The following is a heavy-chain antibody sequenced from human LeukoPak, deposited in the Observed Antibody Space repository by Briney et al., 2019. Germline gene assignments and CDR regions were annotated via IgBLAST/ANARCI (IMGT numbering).Heavy chain of an antibody. V-gene: IGHV4-59*01. CDR3: ARTKPLDPFDF. Sequence: SETLSLTCTVSGGSISSYYWSWIRQPPGQGLERIGYIYYSGNTYYNPSLKSRVTISVDTSKNQFSLKVNSVTAADTAVYYCARTKPLDPFDFWGQGTLVTVSS. CDR2: IYYSGNT. J-gene: IGHJ3*01. CDR1: GGSISSYY.